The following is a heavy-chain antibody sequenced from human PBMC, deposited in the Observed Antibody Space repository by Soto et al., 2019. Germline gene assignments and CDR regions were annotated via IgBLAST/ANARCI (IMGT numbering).Heavy chain of an antibody. CDR1: GGSISNHY. CDR2: IYYNGNT. CDR3: TRANWYSEY. Sequence: QVQLQESGPGLVKPSETLSLTCTVSGGSISNHYWSWIRQPPGKGLEWIGYIYYNGNTNYNPSLKIRVTISVDTAKNQISLKLSSVTAADTAVYYCTRANWYSEYWGQRTLVTVAS. D-gene: IGHD7-27*01. V-gene: IGHV4-59*11. J-gene: IGHJ4*02.